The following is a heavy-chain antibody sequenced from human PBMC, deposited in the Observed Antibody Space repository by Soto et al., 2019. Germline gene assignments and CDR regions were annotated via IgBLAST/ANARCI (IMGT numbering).Heavy chain of an antibody. CDR2: IDPSDSYT. V-gene: IGHV5-10-1*01. CDR1: GYSFTSYW. J-gene: IGHJ6*02. CDR3: ARHGSPPYYYYGMDV. Sequence: GASLKISCKGSGYSFTSYWISWVRQMPGKGLEWMGRIDPSDSYTNYSPSFQGHVTISADKSISTAYLQWSSLKASDTAMYYCARHGSPPYYYYGMDVWGQGTTVTVSS. D-gene: IGHD6-13*01.